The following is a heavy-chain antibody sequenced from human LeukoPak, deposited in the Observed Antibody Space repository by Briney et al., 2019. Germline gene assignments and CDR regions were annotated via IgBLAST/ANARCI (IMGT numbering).Heavy chain of an antibody. Sequence: GGSLRLSCAASGFTFSSYSMNWVRQAPGKGLEWVSSISSSSSYIYYADSVKGRFTISRDNAKNSLYLQMNSLRAEDTAVYYCARAGITMIVPEGAFDIWGQGTMVTVSS. D-gene: IGHD3-22*01. CDR3: ARAGITMIVPEGAFDI. V-gene: IGHV3-21*01. CDR1: GFTFSSYS. CDR2: ISSSSSYI. J-gene: IGHJ3*02.